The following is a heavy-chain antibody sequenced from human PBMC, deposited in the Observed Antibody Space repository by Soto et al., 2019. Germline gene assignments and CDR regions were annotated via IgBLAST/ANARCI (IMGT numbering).Heavy chain of an antibody. Sequence: EVQVLESGGALVQPGGSLRLSCAASGFTFSNYAMSWVRQAPGKGLEWVSSISGSGGTTYYADSVKGRLTLSRDNSKNTLYLQMNSPRVEDTAVYYCAKNNMGYYLDYWGQGTLVTVSS. CDR3: AKNNMGYYLDY. D-gene: IGHD3-10*01. V-gene: IGHV3-23*01. CDR2: ISGSGGTT. J-gene: IGHJ4*02. CDR1: GFTFSNYA.